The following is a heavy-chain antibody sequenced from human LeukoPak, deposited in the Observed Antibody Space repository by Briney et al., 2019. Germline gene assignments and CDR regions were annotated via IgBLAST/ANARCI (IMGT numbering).Heavy chain of an antibody. J-gene: IGHJ4*02. D-gene: IGHD2-21*02. CDR1: GYTFSDYY. CDR3: ARPSYCGAGCYYYFDY. Sequence: ASVRVSCKASGYTFSDYYIHWLRQAPGQGLEWMGWIKPNGGVTNYARNFQGRITMPGDTSISTAFMELSSLRSDDTAVYYCARPSYCGAGCYYYFDYWGQGTLVTVSS. CDR2: IKPNGGVT. V-gene: IGHV1-2*02.